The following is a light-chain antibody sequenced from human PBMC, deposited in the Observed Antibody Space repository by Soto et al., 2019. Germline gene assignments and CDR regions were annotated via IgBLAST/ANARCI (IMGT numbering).Light chain of an antibody. Sequence: QSVLTQPPSVSGVPGQRVTISCTGSSSNIGAGKDVHWYQQLPGTAPKLIIHGDNNRPSGVPDRFSASKSGTSASLAITGLQTEDEADYYFQSYDSGLNGPYVFGTGTQLTVL. CDR2: GDN. CDR1: SSNIGAGKD. J-gene: IGLJ1*01. CDR3: QSYDSGLNGPYV. V-gene: IGLV1-40*01.